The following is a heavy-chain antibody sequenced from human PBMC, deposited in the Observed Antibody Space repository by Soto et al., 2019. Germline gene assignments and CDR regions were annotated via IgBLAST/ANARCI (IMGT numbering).Heavy chain of an antibody. CDR2: ISGSGGNT. CDR3: AKGSRQWVSGFDY. D-gene: IGHD6-19*01. CDR1: GFTFSSYA. V-gene: IGHV3-23*01. J-gene: IGHJ4*02. Sequence: EVQLLESGGGLAQPGGSLRLSCAASGFTFSSYAMNWVRQTPGQGLEWVSGISGSGGNTYYADSVKGRFTISRDNSKNTLYLQMNSLRAEATALYYCAKGSRQWVSGFDYWGQGTLVTVSS.